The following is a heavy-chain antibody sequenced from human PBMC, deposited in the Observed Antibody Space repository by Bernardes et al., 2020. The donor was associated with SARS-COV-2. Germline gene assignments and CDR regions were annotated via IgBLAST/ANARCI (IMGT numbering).Heavy chain of an antibody. D-gene: IGHD6-19*01. Sequence: GGSLRLSCAASGFTFSSYGMHWVRQAPGKGLEWVAVISYDGSNKYYADSVKGRFTISRDNSKNTLYLQMNSLRAEDTAVYYCAREDYQQWLVPYYYYYGMDVWGQGTTVTVSS. CDR3: AREDYQQWLVPYYYYYGMDV. V-gene: IGHV3-30*03. J-gene: IGHJ6*02. CDR2: ISYDGSNK. CDR1: GFTFSSYG.